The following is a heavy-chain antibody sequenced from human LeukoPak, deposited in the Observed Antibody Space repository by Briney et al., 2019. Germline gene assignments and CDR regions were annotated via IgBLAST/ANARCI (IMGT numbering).Heavy chain of an antibody. CDR2: IRYDGSNK. CDR1: GFTFSTCG. J-gene: IGHJ4*02. Sequence: GGSLRLSCAASGFTFSTCGMHWVRQAPGKGLEWVAFIRYDGSNKYYADSVKGRFTISRDNSKNTLYLQMNSLRAEDTAVYYCAKGYYDSSGWDYFDYWGQGTLVTVSS. CDR3: AKGYYDSSGWDYFDY. V-gene: IGHV3-30*02. D-gene: IGHD3-22*01.